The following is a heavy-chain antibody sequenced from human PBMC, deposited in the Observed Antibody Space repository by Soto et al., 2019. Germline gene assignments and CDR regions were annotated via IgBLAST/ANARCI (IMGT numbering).Heavy chain of an antibody. CDR1: GFTFSTYA. D-gene: IGHD3-22*01. V-gene: IGHV3-30-3*01. CDR2: IAYDGSNK. CDR3: ARDVSRDYDTRWV. Sequence: QVQLVESGGGVVQPGRSLRLSCAASGFTFSTYAMHWVRQAPGKGLEWVALIAYDGSNKYYADSVKGRFTISRDNSKNPLYLQMGRRRAEDTAVYYCARDVSRDYDTRWVWGQGTLVTVCS. J-gene: IGHJ4*02.